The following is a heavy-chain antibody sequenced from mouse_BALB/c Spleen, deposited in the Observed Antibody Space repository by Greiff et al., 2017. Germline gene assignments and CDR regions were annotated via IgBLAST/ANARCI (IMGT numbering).Heavy chain of an antibody. Sequence: VQLKQSGAELVRPGALVKLSCKASGFNIKDYYMHWVKQRPEQGLEWIGWIDPENGNTIYDPKFQGKASITADTSSNTAYLQLSSLTSEDTAVYYCARLLTYFDYWGQGTTLTVSS. D-gene: IGHD4-1*01. CDR3: ARLLTYFDY. CDR1: GFNIKDYY. CDR2: IDPENGNT. V-gene: IGHV14-1*02. J-gene: IGHJ2*01.